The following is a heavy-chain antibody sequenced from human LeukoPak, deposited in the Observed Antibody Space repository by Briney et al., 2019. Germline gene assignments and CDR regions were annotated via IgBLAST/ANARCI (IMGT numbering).Heavy chain of an antibody. J-gene: IGHJ3*02. CDR3: ARAPITIDAFDI. CDR2: IYYSGST. CDR1: GGSVSSGSYY. V-gene: IGHV4-61*01. D-gene: IGHD3-10*01. Sequence: PSETLSPTCTVSGGSVSSGSYYWSWIRQPPGKGLEWIGYIYYSGSTNYNPSLKSRVTISVDTSKNQFSLKLSSVTAADTAVYYCARAPITIDAFDIWGQGTMVTVSS.